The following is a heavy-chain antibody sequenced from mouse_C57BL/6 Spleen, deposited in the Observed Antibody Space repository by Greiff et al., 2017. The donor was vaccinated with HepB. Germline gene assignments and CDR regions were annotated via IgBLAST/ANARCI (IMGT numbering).Heavy chain of an antibody. J-gene: IGHJ4*01. CDR3: ARRGYAMDD. V-gene: IGHV1-69*01. CDR2: IDPSDSYT. CDR1: GYTFTSYW. Sequence: QVQLQQPGAELVMPGASVKLSCKASGYTFTSYWMHWVKQRPGQGLEWIGEIDPSDSYTNYNQKFKGKSTLTVDKSSSTAYMQLSSLTSEGSAVYCCARRGYAMDDWGQGTSVTVSS.